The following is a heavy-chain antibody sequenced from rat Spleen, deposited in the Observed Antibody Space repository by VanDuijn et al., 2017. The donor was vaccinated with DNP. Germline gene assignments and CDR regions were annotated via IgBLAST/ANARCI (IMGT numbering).Heavy chain of an antibody. CDR1: GLTFNDYN. V-gene: IGHV5S10*01. Sequence: EVQLVESGGGLVQPGRSLKLSCVASGLTFNDYNMAWVRQAPKKGLEWVATIIYDGSRTYYRDSVKGRFTISRENARSTLYLQMNSLRSEDMATYYCARPKSGYWYFDFWGPGTMVTVSS. CDR2: IIYDGSRT. CDR3: ARPKSGYWYFDF. J-gene: IGHJ1*01. D-gene: IGHD4-3*01.